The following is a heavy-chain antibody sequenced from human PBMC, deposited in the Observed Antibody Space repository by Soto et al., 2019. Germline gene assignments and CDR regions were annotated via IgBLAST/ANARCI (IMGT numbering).Heavy chain of an antibody. V-gene: IGHV1-69*06. CDR2: IIPIFGTA. CDR3: ARETDYVWGSYRHDAFDI. D-gene: IGHD3-16*02. J-gene: IGHJ3*02. CDR1: GGTFSSYA. Sequence: ASVKVSCKASGGTFSSYAISWVRQAPGQGLEWMGGIIPIFGTANYAQKFQGRVTITADKSTSTAYMELSSLRSEDTAVYYCARETDYVWGSYRHDAFDIWGQGTMVTVSS.